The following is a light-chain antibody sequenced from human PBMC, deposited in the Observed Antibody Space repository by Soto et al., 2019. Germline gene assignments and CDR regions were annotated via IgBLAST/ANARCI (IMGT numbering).Light chain of an antibody. CDR1: QSVNSRV. J-gene: IGKJ3*01. V-gene: IGKV3-20*01. Sequence: EIVLTQSPRTLSLSPGERAPFSCRASQSVNSRVLAWYRQKPGQATRLLLYGASSRATGIPDRFSGSGSVTDFTLTISRLEPEDFAVYYCHYYDDSPPFPVGPGTKLDIK. CDR2: GAS. CDR3: HYYDDSPPFP.